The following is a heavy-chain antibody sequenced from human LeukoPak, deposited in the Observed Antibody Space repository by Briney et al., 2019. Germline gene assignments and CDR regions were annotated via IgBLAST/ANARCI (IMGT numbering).Heavy chain of an antibody. V-gene: IGHV4-34*01. D-gene: IGHD1-26*01. J-gene: IGHJ4*02. Sequence: SETLSLTCAVYGGSFSGYYWSWIRRPPGKVLEWIGEINHSGSTNYNPSLKSRVTISVDTSKNQFSLKLSSVTAADTAVYYCARGRRSRIPLGAFDYWGQGTLVTVSS. CDR3: ARGRRSRIPLGAFDY. CDR2: INHSGST. CDR1: GGSFSGYY.